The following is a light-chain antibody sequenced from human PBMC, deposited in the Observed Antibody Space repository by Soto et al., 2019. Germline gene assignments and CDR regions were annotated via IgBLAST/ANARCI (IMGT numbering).Light chain of an antibody. J-gene: IGKJ4*01. CDR2: AAS. CDR1: QGISTY. CDR3: QQSYSTPLT. V-gene: IGKV1-39*01. Sequence: DIQLTQSPSSLSASLGDRVTITCGASQGISTYLNWYQQKTGKAPKLLIYAASSLQSGVPSRFSGSRYGTDFNLTISSLQTEDFATYDCQQSYSTPLTFGGGTKVDIK.